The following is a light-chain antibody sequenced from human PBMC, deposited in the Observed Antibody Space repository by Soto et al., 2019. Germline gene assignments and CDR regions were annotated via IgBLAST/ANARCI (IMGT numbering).Light chain of an antibody. CDR3: LQDYDFPWT. V-gene: IGKV3-15*01. CDR1: QSVSSN. Sequence: EIVLTQSPATLSLSRWEIASLSGRASQSVSSNLAWYQQKPGQAPRLLIYGASTRATGIPARFSGSGSGTEFTLTISSLQPEDFATYYCLQDYDFPWTFGQGTKVDI. J-gene: IGKJ1*01. CDR2: GAS.